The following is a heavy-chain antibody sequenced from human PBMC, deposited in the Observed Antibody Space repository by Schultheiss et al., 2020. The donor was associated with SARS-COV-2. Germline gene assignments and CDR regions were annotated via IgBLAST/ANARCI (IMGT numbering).Heavy chain of an antibody. J-gene: IGHJ4*02. V-gene: IGHV3-9*01. D-gene: IGHD6-6*01. CDR2: ISWNSGSI. Sequence: GGSLRLSCAASGFTFDDYAMHWVRQAPGKGLEWVSGISWNSGSIGYADSVKGRFTISRDNAKNSLYLQMNSLRAEDTALYYCAKAKSSIAAHFDYWGQGTLVTVSS. CDR1: GFTFDDYA. CDR3: AKAKSSIAAHFDY.